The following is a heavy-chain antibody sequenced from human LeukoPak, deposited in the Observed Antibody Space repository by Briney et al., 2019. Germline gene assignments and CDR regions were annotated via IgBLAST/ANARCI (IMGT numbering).Heavy chain of an antibody. J-gene: IGHJ4*02. CDR1: GGSISSGDYY. Sequence: SETLSLTCTVSGGSISSGDYYWSWIRQPPGKGLEWIGYIYYSGSTYYNPSLKSRVTISVDTSKNQFSLKLSSVTAADTAVYYCARELAGGSAPSFDYWGQGTLVTVSS. V-gene: IGHV4-30-4*01. CDR2: IYYSGST. CDR3: ARELAGGSAPSFDY. D-gene: IGHD1-26*01.